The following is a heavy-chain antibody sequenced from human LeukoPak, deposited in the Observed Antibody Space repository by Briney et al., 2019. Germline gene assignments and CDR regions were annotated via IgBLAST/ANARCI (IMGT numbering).Heavy chain of an antibody. CDR3: VEGRMSEDGLDF. Sequence: PGGSLRLSCAASGFTFGSFAMTWVRQAPGKGLEWFSSISGTGKTYYADSVKGRFTLSRDSSRNMVYLQMNSLRAEDTAIHYCVEGRMSEDGLDFWGQGSLVTVSS. CDR1: GFTFGSFA. CDR2: ISGTGKT. J-gene: IGHJ4*02. V-gene: IGHV3-23*01. D-gene: IGHD5-24*01.